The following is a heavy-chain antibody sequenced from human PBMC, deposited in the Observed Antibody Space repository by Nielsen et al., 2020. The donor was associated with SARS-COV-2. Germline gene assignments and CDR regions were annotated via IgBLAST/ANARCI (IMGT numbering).Heavy chain of an antibody. V-gene: IGHV3-23*01. CDR3: AKDASIVGATF. J-gene: IGHJ4*02. D-gene: IGHD1-26*01. Sequence: GESLKISCAASGFTFSSYALGWVRRAPGKGLEWVSGIDGSGGNTYYADSVKGRFTISRDNSKNTLYLQMNSLRAEDTAVYYCAKDASIVGATFWGQGTLVTVSS. CDR2: IDGSGGNT. CDR1: GFTFSSYA.